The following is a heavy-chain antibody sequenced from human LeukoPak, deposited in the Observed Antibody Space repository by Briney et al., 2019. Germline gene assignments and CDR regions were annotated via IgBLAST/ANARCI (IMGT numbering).Heavy chain of an antibody. CDR3: AKGSTPFCSGGSCYFDY. CDR2: ISFDGSNK. V-gene: IGHV3-30*04. D-gene: IGHD2-15*01. J-gene: IGHJ4*02. Sequence: GGSLRLSCAASGFTFSTFAMHWVRQAPGKGLEWVALISFDGSNKYYADSVKGRFTISRDNSKNTLYLQMNSLRAEDTAVYYCAKGSTPFCSGGSCYFDYWGQGTLVTVSS. CDR1: GFTFSTFA.